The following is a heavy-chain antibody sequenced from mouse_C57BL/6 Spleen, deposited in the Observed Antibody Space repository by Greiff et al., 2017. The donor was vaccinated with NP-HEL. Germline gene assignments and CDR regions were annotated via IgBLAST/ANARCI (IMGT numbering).Heavy chain of an antibody. Sequence: QVQLQQPGAELVKPGASVKLSCKASGYTFTSYWMHWVKQRPGQGLEWIGMIHPNSGSTNYNEKFKSKATLTVDKSSSTAYMQLSSLTSEDSAVYYCARAGQYYGSSPNWYFDVWGTGTTVTVSS. D-gene: IGHD1-1*01. CDR2: IHPNSGST. J-gene: IGHJ1*03. V-gene: IGHV1-64*01. CDR1: GYTFTSYW. CDR3: ARAGQYYGSSPNWYFDV.